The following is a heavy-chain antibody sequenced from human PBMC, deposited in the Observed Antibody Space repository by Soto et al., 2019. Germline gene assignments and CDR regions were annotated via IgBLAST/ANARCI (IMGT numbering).Heavy chain of an antibody. V-gene: IGHV6-1*01. D-gene: IGHD3-3*01. CDR2: TYYRSKWYN. J-gene: IGHJ6*02. CDR1: GDSVSSNSAA. Sequence: SQTRSLTCXISGDSVSSNSAAWNWIRQSPSRGLEWLGRTYYRSKWYNDYAVSVKSRITINPDTSKNQFSLQLNSVTPEDTAVYYCARALHYDFWSGPPDVWGQGTTVTVS. CDR3: ARALHYDFWSGPPDV.